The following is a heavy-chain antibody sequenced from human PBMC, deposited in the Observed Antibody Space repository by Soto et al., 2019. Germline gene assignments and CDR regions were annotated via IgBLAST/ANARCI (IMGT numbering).Heavy chain of an antibody. CDR2: IYYSGST. D-gene: IGHD4-17*01. Sequence: QVQLQESGPGLVKPSQTLSLTCTVSGGSISSGGYYWSWIRQHPGKGLEWIGYIYYSGSTYYNPSHQSRVTISVDPSKTQFSLRLRSVTAAATGVYYCATSWGDYGDYGLGYWGQGTLVTVSS. CDR3: ATSWGDYGDYGLGY. V-gene: IGHV4-31*03. J-gene: IGHJ4*02. CDR1: GGSISSGGYY.